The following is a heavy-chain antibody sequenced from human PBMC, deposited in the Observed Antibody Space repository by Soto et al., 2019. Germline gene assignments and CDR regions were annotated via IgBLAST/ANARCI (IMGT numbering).Heavy chain of an antibody. CDR3: ARMVGGSRWNLNWFDP. J-gene: IGHJ5*02. CDR2: IYSGGST. Sequence: EVQLVESGGGLVQPGGSLRLSCAASGFTVSSNYMSWVRQAPGKGLEWVSIIYSGGSTYYADSVKGRFTISRDNSKNTLYLQMNRLRAEDTAMYYCARMVGGSRWNLNWFDPWGQGTLVTVSS. CDR1: GFTVSSNY. D-gene: IGHD6-13*01. V-gene: IGHV3-66*01.